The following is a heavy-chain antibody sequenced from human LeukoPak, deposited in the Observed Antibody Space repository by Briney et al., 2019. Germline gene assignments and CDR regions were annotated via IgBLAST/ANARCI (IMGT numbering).Heavy chain of an antibody. CDR3: ARADTAMVPPYYYYYGMDV. CDR1: GGTFSSYA. D-gene: IGHD5-18*01. Sequence: SVKVSCKASGGTFSSYAISWVRQAPGQGLEWMGGIIPIFGTANYAQKFQGRVTITADESTSTAYMELSGLRSEDTAVYYCARADTAMVPPYYYYYGMDVWGKGTTVTVSS. CDR2: IIPIFGTA. V-gene: IGHV1-69*13. J-gene: IGHJ6*04.